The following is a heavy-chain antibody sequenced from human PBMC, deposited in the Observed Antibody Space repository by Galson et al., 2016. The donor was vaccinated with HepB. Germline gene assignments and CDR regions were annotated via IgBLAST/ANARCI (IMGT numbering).Heavy chain of an antibody. CDR3: AREGYAGDCPKWFDP. CDR2: IVPMFGAT. CDR1: GGTFSTDG. Sequence: SVKVSCKASGGTFSTDGLSWVRQAPGQGLEWMGGIVPMFGATNYAQKFQDRVTITADESTNTAYMELSSLRSEDTAIYYCAREGYAGDCPKWFDPWGQGTLVTVSS. J-gene: IGHJ5*01. V-gene: IGHV1-69*13. D-gene: IGHD2-21*02.